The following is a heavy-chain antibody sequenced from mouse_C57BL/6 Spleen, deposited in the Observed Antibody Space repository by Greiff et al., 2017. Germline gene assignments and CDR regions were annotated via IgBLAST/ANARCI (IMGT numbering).Heavy chain of an antibody. V-gene: IGHV1-69*01. CDR3: ARRDWDDAMDY. D-gene: IGHD4-1*01. Sequence: QVQLQQPGAELVMPGASVKLSCKASGYTFTSYWMPWVKQRPGQGLEWIGEIDPSVSYTNYNQKFKGKSTLTVDKSSSTAYMQLSSLTSEDSAVYYCARRDWDDAMDYWGQGTSVTVSS. J-gene: IGHJ4*01. CDR2: IDPSVSYT. CDR1: GYTFTSYW.